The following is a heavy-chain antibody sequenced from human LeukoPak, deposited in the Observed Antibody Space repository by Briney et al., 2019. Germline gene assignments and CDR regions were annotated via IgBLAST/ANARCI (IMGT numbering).Heavy chain of an antibody. CDR1: GGSFSGYY. CDR2: INHSGST. D-gene: IGHD3-10*01. CDR3: ARGYYGSGSYYY. V-gene: IGHV4-34*01. Sequence: SETLSLTCAVYGGSFSGYYWSWIRQPPGKGLEWIGEINHSGSTNYNPSLKSRVTISVDTSKNQFSLKLSSVTAADTAVYYCARGYYGSGSYYYWGQGTLVTVSS. J-gene: IGHJ4*02.